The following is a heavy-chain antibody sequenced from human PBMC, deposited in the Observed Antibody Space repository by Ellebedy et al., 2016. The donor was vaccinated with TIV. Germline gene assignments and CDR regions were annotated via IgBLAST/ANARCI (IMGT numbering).Heavy chain of an antibody. Sequence: GSLRLSXAVYGGSFSGYYWSWIRQPPGKGLEWIGEINHSGSTNYNPSLKSRVTISVDTSKNQFSLKLSSVTAADTAVYYCARGLKRYYDFWSGYLPSIGGLGYWGQGTLVTVSS. J-gene: IGHJ4*02. CDR2: INHSGST. CDR1: GGSFSGYY. V-gene: IGHV4-34*01. CDR3: ARGLKRYYDFWSGYLPSIGGLGY. D-gene: IGHD3-3*01.